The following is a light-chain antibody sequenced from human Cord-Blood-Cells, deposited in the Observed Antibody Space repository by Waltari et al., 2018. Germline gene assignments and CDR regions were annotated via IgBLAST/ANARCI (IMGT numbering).Light chain of an antibody. V-gene: IGKV1-39*01. CDR3: QQSYSTPYT. CDR1: QSISSY. J-gene: IGKJ2*01. Sequence: DIQMTQSPSSLSASVGDRVTLTCRESQSISSYLNWYQQKPGKAPKLLIYAASSLQSGVPSMFSGSGSGTDFTLTISSLQPEDFATYYCQQSYSTPYTFGQGTKLEIK. CDR2: AAS.